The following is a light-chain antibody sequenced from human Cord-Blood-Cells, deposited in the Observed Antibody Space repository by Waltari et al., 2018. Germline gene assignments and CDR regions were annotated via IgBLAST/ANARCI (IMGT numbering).Light chain of an antibody. CDR2: AAS. Sequence: DIQMTQSPSSLSASVADRVTITCRASQSISSYLNWYQQKPGKAPKLLIYAASSLQSGVPSRCSGSGSGTDFTLTISSLQPEDFATYYCQQSYSTLWTFGQGTKVEIK. CDR1: QSISSY. J-gene: IGKJ1*01. V-gene: IGKV1-39*01. CDR3: QQSYSTLWT.